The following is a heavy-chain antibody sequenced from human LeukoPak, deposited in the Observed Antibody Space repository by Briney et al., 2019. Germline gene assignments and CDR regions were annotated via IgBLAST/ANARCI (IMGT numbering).Heavy chain of an antibody. CDR3: ARDRSSSYTRDWFDP. D-gene: IGHD6-13*01. CDR1: GGSINGYY. CDR2: IYNSESI. V-gene: IGHV4-4*07. Sequence: PSETLSLTCTVSGGSINGYYWSWIRQPAGKGLEWIGRIYNSESINYNPSLKSRVTTSIDTSKSQLSLKLNSVTAADTAVHYCARDRSSSYTRDWFDPWGQGALVTVSS. J-gene: IGHJ5*02.